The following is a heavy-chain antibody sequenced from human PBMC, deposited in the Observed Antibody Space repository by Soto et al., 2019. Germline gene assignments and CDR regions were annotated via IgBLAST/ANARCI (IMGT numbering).Heavy chain of an antibody. J-gene: IGHJ6*03. Sequence: SETLSLTCTVSGGSISSYYWSLIRQPPGKGLEWIGYIYYSGSTNYNPSLKSRVTISVDTSKNQFSLKLSSVTAADTAVYYCARDTYGSGLGYDYYYYMDVWGKGTTVTVSS. CDR1: GGSISSYY. D-gene: IGHD3-10*01. CDR3: ARDTYGSGLGYDYYYYMDV. V-gene: IGHV4-59*01. CDR2: IYYSGST.